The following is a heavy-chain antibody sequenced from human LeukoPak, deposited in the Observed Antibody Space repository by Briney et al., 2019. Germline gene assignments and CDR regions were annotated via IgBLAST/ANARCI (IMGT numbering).Heavy chain of an antibody. Sequence: GGSLRLSCAASGFTFSSYAMSWVRQAPGKGLEWVSAISGSGGSTYYADSVKGRFTISRDNSKNTPYLQMNSLRAEDTAVYYCAKDAYYYDSSGYFDYWGQGTLVTVSS. D-gene: IGHD3-22*01. CDR1: GFTFSSYA. CDR2: ISGSGGST. V-gene: IGHV3-23*01. CDR3: AKDAYYYDSSGYFDY. J-gene: IGHJ4*02.